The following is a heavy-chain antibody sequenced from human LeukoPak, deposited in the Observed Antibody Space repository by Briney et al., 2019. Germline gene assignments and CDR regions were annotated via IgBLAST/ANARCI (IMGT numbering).Heavy chain of an antibody. CDR2: IYYSGST. V-gene: IGHV4-30-4*01. J-gene: IGHJ5*02. CDR3: ARGDYVGNRFDP. CDR1: GGSISSGDYY. D-gene: IGHD4-17*01. Sequence: SQTLSLTCTVSGGSISSGDYYWSWIRQPPGKGLEWIGYIYYSGSTYYNPSLKSRVTISVDTSKNQFSLKLSSVTAADTAVYYCARGDYVGNRFDPWGQGTLVTVSS.